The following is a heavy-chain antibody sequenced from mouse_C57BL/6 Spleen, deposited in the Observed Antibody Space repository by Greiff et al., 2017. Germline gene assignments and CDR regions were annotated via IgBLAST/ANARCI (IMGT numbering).Heavy chain of an antibody. V-gene: IGHV1-42*01. CDR3: ARRGDGNYEDWWYFDV. CDR1: GYSFTGYY. CDR2: INPSTGGT. J-gene: IGHJ1*03. Sequence: VQLKQSGPELVKPGASVKISCKASGYSFTGYYMNWVKQSPEKSLEWIGEINPSTGGTTYNQKFKAKATLTVDKSSSTAYMQLKSLTSEDSAVYYCARRGDGNYEDWWYFDVWGTGTTVTVSS. D-gene: IGHD2-1*01.